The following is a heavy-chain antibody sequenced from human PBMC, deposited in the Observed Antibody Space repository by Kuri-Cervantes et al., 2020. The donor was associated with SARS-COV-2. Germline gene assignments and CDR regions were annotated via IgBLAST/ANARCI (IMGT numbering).Heavy chain of an antibody. CDR2: IFHRGST. CDR3: ARLSGYDSSGYNDY. J-gene: IGHJ4*02. V-gene: IGHV4-38-2*01. CDR1: GYYVSSGYY. D-gene: IGHD3-22*01. Sequence: SETLSLTCAVSGYYVSSGYYWAWIRQPPGKGLGWIGNIFHRGSTNYNPSLKSRVTISVDTSKNQFSLKLSSVTAADTAVYYCARLSGYDSSGYNDYWGQGTLVTVSS.